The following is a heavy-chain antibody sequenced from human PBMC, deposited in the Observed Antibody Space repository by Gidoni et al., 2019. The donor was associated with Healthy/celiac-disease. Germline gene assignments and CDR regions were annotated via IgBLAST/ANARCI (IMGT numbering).Heavy chain of an antibody. Sequence: QVQLVQAGAEVKKPGSAVKVGCKASGGSSSSYAISWVRQAPGQGLAWMGGIIPIFGTAPYAQQFQGRVTITAAESTSTASMELRRLRSADTAVYYCARGLTAMAPIDAFDIWGQGTMVTFSS. CDR2: IIPIFGTA. J-gene: IGHJ3*02. CDR1: GGSSSSYA. V-gene: IGHV1-69*01. D-gene: IGHD5-18*01. CDR3: ARGLTAMAPIDAFDI.